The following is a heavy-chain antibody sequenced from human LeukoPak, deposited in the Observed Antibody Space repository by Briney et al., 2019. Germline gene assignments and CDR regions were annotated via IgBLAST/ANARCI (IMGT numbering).Heavy chain of an antibody. CDR3: ARDGSGSGSYLSWFDP. CDR2: MNPNSGNT. CDR1: GYTFTSYD. D-gene: IGHD3-10*01. J-gene: IGHJ5*02. V-gene: IGHV1-8*01. Sequence: ASVKLSCKASGYTFTSYDINWVRQATGQGLEWMGWMNPNSGNTGYAQKFQGRVTMTRNTSISTAYMELSSLRSEDTAVYYCARDGSGSGSYLSWFDPWGQGTLVTVSS.